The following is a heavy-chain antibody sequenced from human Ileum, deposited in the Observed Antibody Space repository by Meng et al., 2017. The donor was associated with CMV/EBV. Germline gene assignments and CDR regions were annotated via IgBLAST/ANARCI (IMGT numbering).Heavy chain of an antibody. J-gene: IGHJ4*02. CDR2: IDYEGSGT. CDR3: TTTFEY. Sequence: EGKLVESGGGLVQPGGSLSLSCEASGFIFSNYWTHWVRQTSGKGLVWVARIDYEGSGTSYADSVKGRFTISRDNAKNMVYLQMNSLRVEDTAVYYCTTTFEYWAQGTLVTVSS. CDR1: GFIFSNYW. D-gene: IGHD1-26*01. V-gene: IGHV3-74*01.